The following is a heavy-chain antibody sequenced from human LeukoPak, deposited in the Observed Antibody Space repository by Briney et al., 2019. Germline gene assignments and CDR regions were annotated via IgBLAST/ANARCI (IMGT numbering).Heavy chain of an antibody. CDR2: ISGSGGST. CDR3: AKGGSYYSSSWYDY. Sequence: AGSLRLSCAASGFTFSSYAMSWVRQAPGKGLEWVSAISGSGGSTYYAGSVKGRFTISRDNSKNTMYLQMNSLRAEDKAVYYCAKGGSYYSSSWYDYWGQGTLVTVSS. J-gene: IGHJ4*02. V-gene: IGHV3-23*01. D-gene: IGHD6-13*01. CDR1: GFTFSSYA.